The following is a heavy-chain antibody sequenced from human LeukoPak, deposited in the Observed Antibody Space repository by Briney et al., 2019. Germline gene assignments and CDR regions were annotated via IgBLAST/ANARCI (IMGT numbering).Heavy chain of an antibody. CDR1: GYTFTDYYY. CDR2: ISTYNGNT. J-gene: IGHJ3*02. D-gene: IGHD4-17*01. CDR3: ARVGGDYGASDI. V-gene: IGHV1-18*01. Sequence: ASVKVSCKASGYTFTDYYYIHWVRQAPGQGLEWMGWISTYNGNTNYAQMLQGRVTMTTDTSTSTAYMELRSLRSDDTAVYYCARVGGDYGASDIWGQGTMVTVSS.